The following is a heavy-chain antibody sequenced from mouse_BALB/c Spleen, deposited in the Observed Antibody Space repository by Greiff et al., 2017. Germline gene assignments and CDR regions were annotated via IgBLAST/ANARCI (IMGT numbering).Heavy chain of an antibody. Sequence: VQLQQSAAELARPGASVKMSCKASGYTFTSYTMHWVKQRPGQGLEWIGYINPSSGYTEYNQKFKDKTTLTADKSSSTAYMQLSSLTSEDSAVYYCARRGYGSYYYAMDYWGQGTSVTVSS. V-gene: IGHV1-4*02. CDR3: ARRGYGSYYYAMDY. J-gene: IGHJ4*01. D-gene: IGHD1-1*01. CDR2: INPSSGYT. CDR1: GYTFTSYT.